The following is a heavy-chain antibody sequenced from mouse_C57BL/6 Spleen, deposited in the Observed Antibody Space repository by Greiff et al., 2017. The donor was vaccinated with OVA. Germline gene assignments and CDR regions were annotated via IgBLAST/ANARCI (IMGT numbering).Heavy chain of an antibody. CDR2: INPYNGGT. J-gene: IGHJ4*01. V-gene: IGHV1-19*01. CDR1: GYTFTDYY. Sequence: EVQLQESGPVLVKPGASVKMSCKASGYTFTDYYMNWVKQSHGKSLEWIGVINPYNGGTSYNQKFKGKATLTVDKSSSTAYMELNSLTSEDSAVYYCARGYITTVVATKGYYAMDYWGQGTSVTVSS. D-gene: IGHD1-1*01. CDR3: ARGYITTVVATKGYYAMDY.